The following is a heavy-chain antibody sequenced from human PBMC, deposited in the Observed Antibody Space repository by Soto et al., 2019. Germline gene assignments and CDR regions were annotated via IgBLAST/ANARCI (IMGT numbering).Heavy chain of an antibody. Sequence: GESLKISCKGVGYKFGIAWIGWVRQMPGKGLEWMGIIKPGTSDIRYSPSCRGHVTISADEAVSTAYLQWSSLKASHTAMYYCARQLSHICDSWGQGTLVTVSS. V-gene: IGHV5-51*01. D-gene: IGHD3-3*02. CDR2: IKPGTSDI. J-gene: IGHJ4*02. CDR3: ARQLSHICDS. CDR1: GYKFGIAW.